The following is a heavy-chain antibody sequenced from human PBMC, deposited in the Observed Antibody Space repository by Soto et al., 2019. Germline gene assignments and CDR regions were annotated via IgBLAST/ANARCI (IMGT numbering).Heavy chain of an antibody. CDR2: IHHSGST. J-gene: IGHJ6*03. CDR1: GGSVTISNW. V-gene: IGHV4-4*02. CDR3: ARGGYYFYMDV. D-gene: IGHD1-26*01. Sequence: QVQLQELGPGLVKPSGTLSLTCAVSGGSVTISNWWSWVRQTPGKGLEWIGQIHHSGSTNYNPSLTRRVTISVDKSKNQFSLEMKSVTAADTAVYYCARGGYYFYMDVWGRGTTVTVSS.